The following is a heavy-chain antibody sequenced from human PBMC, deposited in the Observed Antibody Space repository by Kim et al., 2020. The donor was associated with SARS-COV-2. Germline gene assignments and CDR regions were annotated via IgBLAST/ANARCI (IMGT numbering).Heavy chain of an antibody. CDR1: GDSVSNDSAA. V-gene: IGHV6-1*01. Sequence: SQTLSLTCAISGDSVSNDSAAWNWIRQSPSRGLEWLGRTYYRSKWYSDYAISVKSRITINPDTSKNQFSLQLNSVTPEDTAVYYCARDRRGGSWMLHYYSYMDVWGKGTTVTVSS. D-gene: IGHD6-13*01. CDR3: ARDRRGGSWMLHYYSYMDV. CDR2: TYYRSKWYS. J-gene: IGHJ6*03.